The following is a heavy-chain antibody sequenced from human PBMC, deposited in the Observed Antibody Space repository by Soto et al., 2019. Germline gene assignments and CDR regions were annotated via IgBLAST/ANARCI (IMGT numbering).Heavy chain of an antibody. V-gene: IGHV4-30-4*01. J-gene: IGHJ1*01. CDR2: IFYSGDT. CDR3: VGTGTTDDF. D-gene: IGHD1-7*01. CDR1: GASVNTGDYY. Sequence: VQLQGSGPGLVKPSQTLSLTCTVSGASVNTGDYYWSYIRQSPGKGLEWLGYIFYSGDTYYNPSLKGRATLSLNPSRNPISLTLTSVTDADTAVYFCVGTGTTDDFWGQGTLVTVSS.